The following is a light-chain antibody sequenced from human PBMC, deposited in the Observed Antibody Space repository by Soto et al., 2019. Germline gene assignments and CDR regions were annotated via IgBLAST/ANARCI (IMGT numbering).Light chain of an antibody. J-gene: IGKJ4*01. V-gene: IGKV1-33*01. Sequence: DIQMTQSPSSLSASVGDRVTVSCQASQVITSYLNWYQQKPGKAPKLLIFDASNFEAGVPSRFSGSGSGTDFNFTISSLQPEDVATYYCQQYEYFPLTFGGGTKVEIK. CDR2: DAS. CDR1: QVITSY. CDR3: QQYEYFPLT.